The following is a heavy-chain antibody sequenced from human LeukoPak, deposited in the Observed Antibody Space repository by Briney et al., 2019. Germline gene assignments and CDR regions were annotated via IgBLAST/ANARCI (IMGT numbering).Heavy chain of an antibody. CDR3: ARGTIAAAGYYYFDY. V-gene: IGHV3-7*04. J-gene: IGHJ4*02. D-gene: IGHD6-13*01. Sequence: GGSLRLSCAASGFTFSSYAMSWVRQAPGKGLEWVANIKQDGSEKYYVDSVKGRFTISRDNAKNSLYLQMNSLRAEDTAVYYCARGTIAAAGYYYFDYWGQGTQVTVSS. CDR1: GFTFSSYA. CDR2: IKQDGSEK.